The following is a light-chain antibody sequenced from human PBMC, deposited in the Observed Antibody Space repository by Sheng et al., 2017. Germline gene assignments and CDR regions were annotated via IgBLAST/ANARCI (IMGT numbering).Light chain of an antibody. J-gene: IGKJ4*01. Sequence: EIVLTQSPATLSLSPGERATLSCRASQSIVSNYLAWFQQKPGQAPRLLMYGVSSRATGIPDRFSGSGFGTDFTLIISRLEPEDFAVYYCQQYGSSPFTFGGGTKVEIK. CDR1: QSIVSNY. CDR2: GVS. CDR3: QQYGSSPFT. V-gene: IGKV3-20*01.